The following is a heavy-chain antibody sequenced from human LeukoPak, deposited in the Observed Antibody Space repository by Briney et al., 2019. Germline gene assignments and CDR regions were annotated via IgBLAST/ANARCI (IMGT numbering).Heavy chain of an antibody. CDR1: GFIFSNFW. V-gene: IGHV3-7*01. J-gene: IGHJ5*02. CDR2: IKKDGSEK. CDR3: ARGGSYNWFDP. D-gene: IGHD3-10*01. Sequence: GGSLRLSCAASGFIFSNFWMNWVRQAPGKGLEWVVNIKKDGSEKYYVDSVKGRFTISRDNAKNSLYLQMDSLRAEDTALYYCARGGSYNWFDPWGQGTLVTVFS.